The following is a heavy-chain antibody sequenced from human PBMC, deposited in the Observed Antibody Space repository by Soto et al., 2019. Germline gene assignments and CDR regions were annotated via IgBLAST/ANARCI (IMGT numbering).Heavy chain of an antibody. D-gene: IGHD4-17*01. J-gene: IGHJ4*02. CDR1: GGSISSSNW. V-gene: IGHV4-4*02. CDR2: IYHSGST. CDR3: ARVFTTVVTPFFDY. Sequence: SETLSLTCAVSGGSISSSNWWSWVRQPPGKGLEWLGEIYHSGSTNYNPSLKSRVTISVDKSKNQFSLKLSSVTAADTAVYYCARVFTTVVTPFFDYWGQGTLVTVSS.